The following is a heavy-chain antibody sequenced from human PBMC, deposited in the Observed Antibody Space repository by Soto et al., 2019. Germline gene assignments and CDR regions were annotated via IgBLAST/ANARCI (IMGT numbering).Heavy chain of an antibody. Sequence: EVQVVESGGGLVKPGGSLRLSCVFSGFTFSTYTMNWVRQAPGKGLEWVSSINGRSNYVYYADSVKGRFTISRDNAKNSLNLQMNRLGAEDTAIYYCAREDGVVGSASAFDHWGLGTLVTVSS. D-gene: IGHD1-26*01. J-gene: IGHJ4*02. V-gene: IGHV3-21*01. CDR2: INGRSNYV. CDR3: AREDGVVGSASAFDH. CDR1: GFTFSTYT.